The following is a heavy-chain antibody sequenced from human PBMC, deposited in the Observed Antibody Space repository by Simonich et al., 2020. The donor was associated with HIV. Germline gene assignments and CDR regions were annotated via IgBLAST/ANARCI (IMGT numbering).Heavy chain of an antibody. CDR2: ISGSGGST. CDR1: GFTFSSYA. J-gene: IGHJ6*02. Sequence: PGGSLRLSCAASGFTFSSYAMSWVRQAPGKGLEWVSAISGSGGSTYYADSVKGRFTISRDNAKNSLYLQMNSLRAEDTAVYYCARDRDDIDVWGQGTTVTVSS. D-gene: IGHD3-10*01. CDR3: ARDRDDIDV. V-gene: IGHV3-23*01.